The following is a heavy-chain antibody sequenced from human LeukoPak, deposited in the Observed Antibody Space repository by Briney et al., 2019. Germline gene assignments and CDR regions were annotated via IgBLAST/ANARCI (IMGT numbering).Heavy chain of an antibody. CDR2: IYHSAST. J-gene: IGHJ3*02. CDR3: ARVEALWYSSSWYRNGAFDI. D-gene: IGHD6-13*01. CDR1: GGSISSGGYY. Sequence: SQTLSLTCTVSGGSISSGGYYWSWIRQPPGKGLDWFGYIYHSASTYYNPSLKSRVTISVDRSKNQFSLKLSSVTAADTAVYYCARVEALWYSSSWYRNGAFDIWGQGTMVTVSS. V-gene: IGHV4-30-2*01.